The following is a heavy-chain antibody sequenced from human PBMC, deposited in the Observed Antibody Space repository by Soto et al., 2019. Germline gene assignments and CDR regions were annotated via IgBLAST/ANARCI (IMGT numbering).Heavy chain of an antibody. J-gene: IGHJ1*01. CDR3: AREGPPIRAHNPPEYFQH. V-gene: IGHV4-39*02. CDR2: IYYTGGT. CDR1: GGSISSSSYY. Sequence: PSETLSLTCTVSGGSISSSSYYWAWIRQPPGKGLEWIGSIYYTGGTYYNPSLKSRVTLFLDTSKNQFSLNLNSVTAADTAVYYCAREGPPIRAHNPPEYFQHWGQGTPVTVSS.